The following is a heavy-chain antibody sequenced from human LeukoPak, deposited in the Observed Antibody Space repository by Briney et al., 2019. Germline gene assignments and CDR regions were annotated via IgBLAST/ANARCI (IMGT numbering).Heavy chain of an antibody. CDR1: GGSISSGGYS. CDR3: ARTLGYCSSTSCPFDY. J-gene: IGHJ4*02. D-gene: IGHD2-2*01. V-gene: IGHV4-30-2*01. CDR2: IYHSRST. Sequence: TSETLSLTCAVSGGSISSGGYSWSWIRQPPGKGLEWIGYIYHSRSTYYNPSLKSRVTISVDRSKNQFSLKLSSVTAADTAVYYCARTLGYCSSTSCPFDYWGQGTLVTVSS.